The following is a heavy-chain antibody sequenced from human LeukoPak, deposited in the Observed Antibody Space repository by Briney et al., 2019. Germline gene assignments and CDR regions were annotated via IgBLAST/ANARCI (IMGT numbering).Heavy chain of an antibody. CDR2: ITGSGDTT. CDR1: GFTFSNYA. CDR3: AKAKTQAMVLPGNY. D-gene: IGHD5-18*01. Sequence: PGGSLRLSCAASGFTFSNYAMNWVRQAPGKGLEWVSTITGSGDTTYYADSVKGRFTIPRDNSKNTLYLQMNVLRAEDTAVYYCAKAKTQAMVLPGNYWGQGTLVTVSS. J-gene: IGHJ4*02. V-gene: IGHV3-23*01.